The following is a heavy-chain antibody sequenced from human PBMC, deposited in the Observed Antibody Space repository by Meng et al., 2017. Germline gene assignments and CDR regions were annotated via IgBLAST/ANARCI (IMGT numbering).Heavy chain of an antibody. V-gene: IGHV1-3*01. Sequence: QVQLVQSGAEVKKPGASVKVSCKASGYIFTSYVMHWVRQAPGQRLEWMGWINAGNGNTKYSQKFQGRVTIIRDTSASTAYMELSSLRSEDTAVYYCAREFRGTFYFDYWGQGSLVTVSS. D-gene: IGHD1-1*01. CDR1: GYIFTSYV. CDR2: INAGNGNT. J-gene: IGHJ4*02. CDR3: AREFRGTFYFDY.